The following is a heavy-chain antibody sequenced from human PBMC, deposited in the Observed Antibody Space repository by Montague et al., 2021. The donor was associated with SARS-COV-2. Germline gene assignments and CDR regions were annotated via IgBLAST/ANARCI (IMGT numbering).Heavy chain of an antibody. V-gene: IGHV4-39*01. D-gene: IGHD3-22*01. CDR1: GGSISSTSYY. J-gene: IGHJ3*02. CDR2: IYYSGST. CDR3: ASPTYYNDRSRTDAFDI. Sequence: SETLSLTCNVSGGSISSTSYYWGWVRQPPGKGLEWIGSIYYSGSTYYNPSLKSRVTISVDTSKNQFSLKLSSVTAADTAVYYCASPTYYNDRSRTDAFDIWGQGTMVTVSS.